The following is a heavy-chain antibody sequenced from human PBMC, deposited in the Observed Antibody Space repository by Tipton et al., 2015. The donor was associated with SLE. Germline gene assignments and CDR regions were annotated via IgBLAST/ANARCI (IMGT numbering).Heavy chain of an antibody. J-gene: IGHJ5*02. Sequence: SLRLSCEASGFTFNDQRMTWVRQAPGKGLEWVANIKQDGSEKYYVDSVKGRFTISRDNAKNSLYLQMNSLRAEDTAVYYCARVDFWSGYRWFDPWGQGTLVTVSS. D-gene: IGHD3-3*01. CDR3: ARVDFWSGYRWFDP. CDR2: IKQDGSEK. CDR1: GFTFNDQR. V-gene: IGHV3-7*01.